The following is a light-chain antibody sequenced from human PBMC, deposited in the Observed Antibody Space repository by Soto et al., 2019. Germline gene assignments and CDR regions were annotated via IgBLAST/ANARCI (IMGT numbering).Light chain of an antibody. CDR3: QQRSNWPPYT. J-gene: IGKJ2*01. CDR2: DAS. CDR1: QSVGSH. Sequence: EIVLTQSPATLSLSPGERATLSCRTSQSVGSHLAWYQQKPGQAPSLLIYDASNRATGIPAKFSGSGSGTDFSHTISSLEPEDSAVYYCQQRSNWPPYTFGQGTKLEIK. V-gene: IGKV3-11*01.